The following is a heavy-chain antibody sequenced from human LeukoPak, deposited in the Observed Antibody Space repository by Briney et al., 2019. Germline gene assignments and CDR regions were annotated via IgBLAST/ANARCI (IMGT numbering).Heavy chain of an antibody. CDR2: ISVSGDST. D-gene: IGHD3-22*01. CDR1: GFTFSSYA. V-gene: IGHV3-23*01. J-gene: IGHJ6*03. CDR3: AKDTTYYYDSSGPGCYYMDV. Sequence: GGSLRLSCAASGFTFSSYAMNWVRQAPGKGLEWVSTISVSGDSTYYADSVKGRFTISRDSSKNTLYLQMNSLRAEDTAVYYCAKDTTYYYDSSGPGCYYMDVWGKGTTVTISS.